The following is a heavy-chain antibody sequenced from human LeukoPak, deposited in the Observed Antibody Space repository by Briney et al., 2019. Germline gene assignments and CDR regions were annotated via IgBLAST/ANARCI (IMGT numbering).Heavy chain of an antibody. V-gene: IGHV3-7*01. Sequence: AGGSLRLSCAVSGLTFSPYWMSWVRQAPGQGLEWVANIKEDGSAEYYVDSVKGRFSISRGNAKSSLYLQMHSLRAEDTAVYYCARVITGTLGGRYYFDYWGQGTLVTVSS. CDR1: GLTFSPYW. CDR2: IKEDGSAE. CDR3: ARVITGTLGGRYYFDY. J-gene: IGHJ4*02. D-gene: IGHD1-7*01.